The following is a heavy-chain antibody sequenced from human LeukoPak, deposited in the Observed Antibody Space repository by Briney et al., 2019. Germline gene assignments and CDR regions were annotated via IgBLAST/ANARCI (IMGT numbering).Heavy chain of an antibody. CDR1: GDSVSSNSGA. J-gene: IGHJ4*02. V-gene: IGHV6-1*01. CDR2: TYYRSNWYY. CDR3: ASRSAVAGEFDY. D-gene: IGHD6-19*01. Sequence: SQTLSLTCAISGDSVSSNSGAWNWVRQSPSRGLEWLGRTYYRSNWYYDYGVSVRSRITITPDTSKNQFSLQLNSETPEDTAVYYCASRSAVAGEFDYWGQGTVVTVSS.